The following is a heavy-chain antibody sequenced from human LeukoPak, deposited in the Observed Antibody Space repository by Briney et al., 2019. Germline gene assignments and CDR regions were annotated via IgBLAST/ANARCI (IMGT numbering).Heavy chain of an antibody. J-gene: IGHJ4*02. V-gene: IGHV3-23*01. CDR2: ISGSGGST. CDR1: GFTFSSYA. Sequence: PGGSLRLSCAASGFTFSSYAMSWVRQAPGKGLEWVSAISGSGGSTYYADSVKGRFTISRDNSKNTLYLQMNSLRAEDTAVYYCAKAGIYSSGWYVGYWGQGTLVTVSS. D-gene: IGHD6-19*01. CDR3: AKAGIYSSGWYVGY.